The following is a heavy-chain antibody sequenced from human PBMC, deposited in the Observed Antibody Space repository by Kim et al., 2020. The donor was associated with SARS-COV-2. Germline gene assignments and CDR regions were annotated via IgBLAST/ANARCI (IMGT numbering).Heavy chain of an antibody. Sequence: GGSLRLSCAASGFTFDDYTMHWVRQAPGKGLEWVSLISWDGGSTYYADSVKGRFTISRDNSKNSLYLQMNSLRTEDTALYYCAVGELLSFDYWGQGTLVT. CDR1: GFTFDDYT. D-gene: IGHD3-10*01. J-gene: IGHJ4*02. V-gene: IGHV3-43*01. CDR2: ISWDGGST. CDR3: AVGELLSFDY.